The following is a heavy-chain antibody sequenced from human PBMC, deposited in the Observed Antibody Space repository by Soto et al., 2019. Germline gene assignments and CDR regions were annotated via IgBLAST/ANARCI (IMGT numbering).Heavy chain of an antibody. V-gene: IGHV3-23*01. D-gene: IGHD3-22*01. J-gene: IGHJ4*02. CDR1: GFTFSSYA. CDR2: ISGSGGGT. Sequence: EVQLLESGGGLVQPGGSLRLSCAASGFTFSSYAMSWVRQAPGEGLEWVSGISGSGGGTYYADSVKGRFTISRDNSKNTLHLQMNSLRAEDTAVYYCAKYRSYYASSGFDYWGQGTLVTVSS. CDR3: AKYRSYYASSGFDY.